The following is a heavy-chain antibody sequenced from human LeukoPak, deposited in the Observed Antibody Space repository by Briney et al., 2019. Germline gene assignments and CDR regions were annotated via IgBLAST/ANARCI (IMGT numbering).Heavy chain of an antibody. D-gene: IGHD3-10*01. CDR3: AREGVTMVRGVIITRTMDV. CDR1: GFTFSSYS. J-gene: IGHJ6*03. CDR2: ISSSSSYI. V-gene: IGHV3-21*01. Sequence: PGGSLRLSRAASGFTFSSYSMNWVRQAPGKGLEWVSSISSSSSYIYYADSVKGRFTISRDNAKNSLYLQMNSLRAEDTAVYYCAREGVTMVRGVIITRTMDVWGKGTTVTVSS.